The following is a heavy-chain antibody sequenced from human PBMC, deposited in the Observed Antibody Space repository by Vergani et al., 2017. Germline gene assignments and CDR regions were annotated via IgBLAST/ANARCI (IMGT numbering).Heavy chain of an antibody. CDR3: ARANVDTAMVFDY. CDR2: ISSSSSTI. Sequence: EVQLVESGGGLVQPGGSLRLSCAASGFTFSSYSMNWVRQAPGKGLEWVSYISSSSSTIYYADSVKGRFTISRDNAKNSLYLQMNSLRAEDTAVYYCARANVDTAMVFDYWGQGTLVTVSS. CDR1: GFTFSSYS. J-gene: IGHJ4*02. D-gene: IGHD5-18*01. V-gene: IGHV3-48*01.